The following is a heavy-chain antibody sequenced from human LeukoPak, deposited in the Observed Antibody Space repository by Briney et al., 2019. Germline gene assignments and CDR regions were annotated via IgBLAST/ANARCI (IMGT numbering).Heavy chain of an antibody. CDR2: IYTSGST. D-gene: IGHD2-2*01. J-gene: IGHJ5*02. CDR1: GGSISSGGYY. Sequence: SQTLSLTCTVSGGSISSGGYYWSWIRQHPGKGLEWIGRIYTSGSTNYNPSLKSRVTMSVDTSKNQFSLKLSSVTAADTAVYYCAREGYCSSTSCYDYNWFDPWGQGTLVTVSS. V-gene: IGHV4-61*02. CDR3: AREGYCSSTSCYDYNWFDP.